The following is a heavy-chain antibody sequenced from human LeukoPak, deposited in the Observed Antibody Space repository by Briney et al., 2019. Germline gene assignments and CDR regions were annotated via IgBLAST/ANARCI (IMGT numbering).Heavy chain of an antibody. J-gene: IGHJ4*02. Sequence: SETLSLTCTVSGGSISSSSYYWGWIRQPPGKGLEWIGSIYYSGSTYYNPSLRSRVTISVDTSQNQFSLKLGSVTAADTAVYYCARDLDGDYDSYSFDYWGQGILVTVSS. CDR1: GGSISSSSYY. CDR3: ARDLDGDYDSYSFDY. CDR2: IYYSGST. D-gene: IGHD2-21*02. V-gene: IGHV4-39*07.